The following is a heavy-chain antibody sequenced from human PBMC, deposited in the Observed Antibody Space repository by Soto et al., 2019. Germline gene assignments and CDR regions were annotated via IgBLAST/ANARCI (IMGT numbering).Heavy chain of an antibody. CDR3: ARDGSRYDFWSGPYYFDY. J-gene: IGHJ4*02. V-gene: IGHV4-59*01. Sequence: QVQLQESGPGLVKPSETLSLTCTVSGGSISTYYWSWIRQPPGKGLEWVGYIYYSGNTNYNPSLKSRVTISVDTSKNQFSLKLSSVSAADTAVYYCARDGSRYDFWSGPYYFDYWGQGTLVTVSS. D-gene: IGHD3-3*01. CDR2: IYYSGNT. CDR1: GGSISTYY.